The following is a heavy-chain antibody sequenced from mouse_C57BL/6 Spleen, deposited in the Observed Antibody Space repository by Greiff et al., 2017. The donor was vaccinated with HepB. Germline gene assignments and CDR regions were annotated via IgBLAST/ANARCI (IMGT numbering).Heavy chain of an antibody. CDR3: ARGRAYYSNYFDY. D-gene: IGHD2-5*01. Sequence: LVESGPELVKPGASVKISCKASGYAFSSSWMNWVKQRPGKGLEWIGRIYPGDGDTNYNGKFKGKATLTADKSSSTAYMQLSSLTSEDSAVYFCARGRAYYSNYFDYWGQGTTLTVSS. CDR2: IYPGDGDT. CDR1: GYAFSSSW. V-gene: IGHV1-82*01. J-gene: IGHJ2*01.